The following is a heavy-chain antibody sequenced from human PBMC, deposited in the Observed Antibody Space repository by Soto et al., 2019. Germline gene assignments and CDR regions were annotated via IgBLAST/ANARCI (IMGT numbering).Heavy chain of an antibody. D-gene: IGHD3-16*01. V-gene: IGHV3-30-3*01. Sequence: QVQLVESGGGVVQPGRSLRLSCAASGFTFSSYAMHWVRQAPGKGLEWVAVISYDGSNKYYADSVKGRFTISRDNSKNTPYLQMNSPRAEDTAVYYCARDPYPGRRGDAFDIWGQGTMVTVSS. CDR2: ISYDGSNK. CDR3: ARDPYPGRRGDAFDI. CDR1: GFTFSSYA. J-gene: IGHJ3*02.